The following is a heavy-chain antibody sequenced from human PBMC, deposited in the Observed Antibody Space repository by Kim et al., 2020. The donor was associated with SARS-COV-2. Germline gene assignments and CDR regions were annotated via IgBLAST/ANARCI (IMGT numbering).Heavy chain of an antibody. CDR2: IYYSGST. J-gene: IGHJ6*02. D-gene: IGHD6-19*01. V-gene: IGHV4-39*07. Sequence: SETLSLTCTVSGGSISSSSYYWGWIRQPPGKGLEWIGSIYYSGSTYYNPSLKSRVTISVDTSKNQFSLKLSSVTAADTAVYYCAREPVSGWYFYYGMDVWGQGTTVTVSS. CDR3: AREPVSGWYFYYGMDV. CDR1: GGSISSSSYY.